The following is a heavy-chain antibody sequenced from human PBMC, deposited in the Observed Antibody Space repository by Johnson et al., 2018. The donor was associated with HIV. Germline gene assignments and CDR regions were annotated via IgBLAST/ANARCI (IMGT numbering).Heavy chain of an antibody. J-gene: IGHJ3*02. CDR1: GFTFSSYA. V-gene: IGHV3-48*04. CDR3: ARFGDMATSFHGFDI. CDR2: TTPSGSTM. D-gene: IGHD5-24*01. Sequence: VQLVESGGGLVQPGRSLRLSCAASGFTFSSYAMSWVRQAPGKGLEWVSATTPSGSTMYYADSVKDRFTISRDNAKNSLHLQMNSLRAEDTAVYYCARFGDMATSFHGFDIWGQGTMVTVSS.